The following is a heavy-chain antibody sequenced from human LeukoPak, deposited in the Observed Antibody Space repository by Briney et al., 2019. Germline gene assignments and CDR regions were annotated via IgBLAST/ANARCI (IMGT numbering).Heavy chain of an antibody. Sequence: PSETLSLTCTVSGGSISSYYWSWIRQPPGKGLEWIGYISNSGSTTYNPSLQSRVTISVDTSKNQFSLKLSSVTAADTAVYYCARLTASTLDYWGQGTLVTVSS. D-gene: IGHD2-2*01. J-gene: IGHJ4*02. CDR1: GGSISSYY. CDR3: ARLTASTLDY. V-gene: IGHV4-59*08. CDR2: ISNSGST.